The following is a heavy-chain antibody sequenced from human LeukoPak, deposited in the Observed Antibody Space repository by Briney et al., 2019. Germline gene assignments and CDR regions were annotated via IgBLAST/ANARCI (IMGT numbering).Heavy chain of an antibody. J-gene: IGHJ5*02. Sequence: ASVKVSCKXSGYTFTSYYMHWVRQAPGQGLEWMGLINPSGGSTSYAQKFQGRVTMTRDTSTSTVYMELSSLRSEDTAVYYCARDRSGYSYGFWFDPWGQGTLVTVSS. D-gene: IGHD5-18*01. CDR2: INPSGGST. V-gene: IGHV1-46*03. CDR3: ARDRSGYSYGFWFDP. CDR1: GYTFTSYY.